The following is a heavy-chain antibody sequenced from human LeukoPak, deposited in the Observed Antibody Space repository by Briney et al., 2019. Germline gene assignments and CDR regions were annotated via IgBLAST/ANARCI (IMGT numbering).Heavy chain of an antibody. Sequence: PSETLSLTCTVSGGSISSYYWSWIRQPPGKGLEWIGYIYYSGSTNYNPSLKSRVTISVDTSKNQFSLKLSSVTAADTAVYYCARSGSSSQCYYYYYMDVWGKGTTVTVSS. J-gene: IGHJ6*03. V-gene: IGHV4-59*01. D-gene: IGHD6-6*01. CDR2: IYYSGST. CDR1: GGSISSYY. CDR3: ARSGSSSQCYYYYYMDV.